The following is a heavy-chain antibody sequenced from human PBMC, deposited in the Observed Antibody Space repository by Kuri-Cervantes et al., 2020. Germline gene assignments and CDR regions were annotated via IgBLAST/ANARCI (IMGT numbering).Heavy chain of an antibody. CDR2: ISSSSSYI. J-gene: IGHJ4*02. D-gene: IGHD2-2*01. CDR1: GFTFSSYS. CDR3: AKDWGSTSEVDY. Sequence: GGSLRLSCAASGFTFSSYSMNWVRQAPGKGLEWVSSISSSSSYIYYADSVKGRFTISRDNAKNSLYLQMNSLRAEDTAVYYCAKDWGSTSEVDYWSQGTLVTVSS. V-gene: IGHV3-21*01.